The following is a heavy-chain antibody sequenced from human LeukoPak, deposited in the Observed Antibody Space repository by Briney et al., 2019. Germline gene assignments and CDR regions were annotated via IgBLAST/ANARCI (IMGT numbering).Heavy chain of an antibody. CDR3: TTAPTITGTPG. CDR1: GFTFSTHA. J-gene: IGHJ4*02. Sequence: GGSLRLSCAASGFTFSTHAMNWVRQAPGKGLEWVGRIKSKTDGGTTDYAAPVKGRFTISRDDSKNALYLQMNSLKTEDTAVYYCTTAPTITGTPGWGQGTLVTVSS. V-gene: IGHV3-15*01. CDR2: IKSKTDGGTT. D-gene: IGHD1/OR15-1a*01.